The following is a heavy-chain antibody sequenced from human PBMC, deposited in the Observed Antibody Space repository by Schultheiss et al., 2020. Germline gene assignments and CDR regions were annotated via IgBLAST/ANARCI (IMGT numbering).Heavy chain of an antibody. CDR1: GFTVSSNY. V-gene: IGHV3-66*01. CDR3: ARDRAVAGRGAFDI. CDR2: IYSGGST. D-gene: IGHD6-19*01. Sequence: GGSLRLSCAASGFTVSSNYMSWVRQAPGKGLEWVSVIYSGGSTYYADSVKGRFTISRDNAKNSLYLQMNSLRAEDTAVYYCARDRAVAGRGAFDIWGQGTMVTVSS. J-gene: IGHJ3*02.